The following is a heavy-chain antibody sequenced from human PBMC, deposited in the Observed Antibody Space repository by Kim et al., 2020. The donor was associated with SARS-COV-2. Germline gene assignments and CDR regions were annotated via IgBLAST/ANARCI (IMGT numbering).Heavy chain of an antibody. V-gene: IGHV3-23*01. CDR1: GFTFSNYA. CDR3: AKSSCSGGSCFSARGWFDP. CDR2: ISGSGGTT. Sequence: GSLRLSCAASGFTFSNYAMNWVRQAPGKGLEWVSTISGSGGTTYYADPVKGRFPISRDNSKNTLYLQMNSLRVEDTAVYYCAKSSCSGGSCFSARGWFDPWGQGTLVTVSS. D-gene: IGHD2-15*01. J-gene: IGHJ5*02.